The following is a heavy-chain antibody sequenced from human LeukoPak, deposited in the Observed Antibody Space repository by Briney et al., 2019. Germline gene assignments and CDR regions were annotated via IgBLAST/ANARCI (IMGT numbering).Heavy chain of an antibody. CDR3: AKKASGRYYFDY. Sequence: GGSLRLSCAASGFTFSSYAMSWVRQAPGKGLEWVSTISGSGGSTYYADSVKGRFTISRDNSKSTLYLQMNSLRAEDTAVYYCAKKASGRYYFDYWGQGTLVTVSS. D-gene: IGHD2-8*02. V-gene: IGHV3-23*01. CDR1: GFTFSSYA. CDR2: ISGSGGST. J-gene: IGHJ4*02.